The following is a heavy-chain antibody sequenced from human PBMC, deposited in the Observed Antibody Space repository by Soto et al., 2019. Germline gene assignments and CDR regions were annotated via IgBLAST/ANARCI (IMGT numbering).Heavy chain of an antibody. V-gene: IGHV4-59*01. CDR3: ARSRTTVTPSGFQH. CDR2: IYYSGST. CDR1: GGSISSYY. D-gene: IGHD4-17*01. Sequence: QVQLQESGPGLVKPSETLSLTCTVSGGSISSYYWRWIRQPPGKGLEWIGYIYYSGSTNCNPSLKSRVTISVDTSKIPFSLKLSSVTAADTAVYYCARSRTTVTPSGFQHWGQGTLVTVSS. J-gene: IGHJ1*01.